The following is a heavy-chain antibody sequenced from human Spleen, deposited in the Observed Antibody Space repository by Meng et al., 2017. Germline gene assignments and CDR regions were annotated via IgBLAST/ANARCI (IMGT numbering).Heavy chain of an antibody. D-gene: IGHD3-16*01. V-gene: IGHV1-46*01. J-gene: IGHJ6*02. CDR3: ARSSLGVMITIGGVIPMNLLQYYYGRDV. CDR1: GYTFSRYY. Sequence: ASVKVSCKACGYTFSRYYMHWLRQAPGQWLEWMGIINASGGSTSYAQKFQGRVTLTPDTSTRTVNMELRSLRSEDTAVYYCARSSLGVMITIGGVIPMNLLQYYYGRDVWGQGTTVTVSS. CDR2: INASGGST.